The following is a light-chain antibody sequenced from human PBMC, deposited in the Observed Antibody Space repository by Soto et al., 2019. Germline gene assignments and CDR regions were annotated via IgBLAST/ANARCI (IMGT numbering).Light chain of an antibody. J-gene: IGKJ3*01. CDR2: AAS. Sequence: DIQMTQSPSSLSASVGDRVTITCRASQGISNYLAWYQQKPGKVPKLLIYAASTLQSGVPSRFSGSGSGTDFTLTISSLQPEDVATYYCQKYNSAPRITFGPGPKVDIK. V-gene: IGKV1-27*01. CDR1: QGISNY. CDR3: QKYNSAPRIT.